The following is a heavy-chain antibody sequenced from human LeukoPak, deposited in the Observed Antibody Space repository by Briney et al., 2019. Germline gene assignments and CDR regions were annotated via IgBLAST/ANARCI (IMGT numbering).Heavy chain of an antibody. CDR3: ARANSDYGGNSGYYYYYYMDV. CDR1: GFTFSSYS. Sequence: GGSLRLSCAASGFTFSSYSMNWVRQAPGKGLEGVSSLCYSKSYIYYADSVKGRFTISRDNAKNSLYLQMNSLRAEDTAVYYCARANSDYGGNSGYYYYYYMDVWGKGTTVTVSS. CDR2: LCYSKSYI. D-gene: IGHD4-23*01. V-gene: IGHV3-21*01. J-gene: IGHJ6*03.